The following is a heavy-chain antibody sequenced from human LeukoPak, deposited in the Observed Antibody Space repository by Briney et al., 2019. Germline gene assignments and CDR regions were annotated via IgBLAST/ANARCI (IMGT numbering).Heavy chain of an antibody. V-gene: IGHV1-69*01. CDR3: ARGRMRCSGGSCTPDGDYYYHYGMDV. CDR1: GGTFSSYA. CDR2: IIPIFGTA. D-gene: IGHD2-15*01. Sequence: SVKVSCKASGGTFSSYAISWVRQAPGQGLEWMGGIIPIFGTANYAQKFQGRVTITADESTSTAYMELSSLRSEDTAVYYCARGRMRCSGGSCTPDGDYYYHYGMDVWGKGTTVTVSS. J-gene: IGHJ6*04.